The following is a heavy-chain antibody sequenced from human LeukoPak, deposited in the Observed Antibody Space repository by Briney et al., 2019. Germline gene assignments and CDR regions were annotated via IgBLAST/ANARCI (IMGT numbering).Heavy chain of an antibody. CDR2: INPNSGGT. D-gene: IGHD1-26*01. Sequence: ASVKVSCKASGGTFSSYAISWVRQPPGQGLEWMGWINPNSGGTNYAQKFQGRLTMTRDTSISTTYMELSRLRFDDTAVYYCARDSYSRMYMEVWGQGTTVTVSS. J-gene: IGHJ6*02. CDR3: ARDSYSRMYMEV. V-gene: IGHV1-2*02. CDR1: GGTFSSYA.